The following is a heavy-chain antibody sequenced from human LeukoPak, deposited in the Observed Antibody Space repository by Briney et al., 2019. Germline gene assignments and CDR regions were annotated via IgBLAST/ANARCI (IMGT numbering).Heavy chain of an antibody. CDR1: GFSLNTSGVG. V-gene: IGHV2-5*02. Sequence: SGPTLVKPTQTLTLTCTFSGFSLNTSGVGVGWIRQAPGKALEWLALVYWDDDMRYSPSLESRLSITKDTSNNQVVLTMTNMDPGDTATYFRAHSTFGIAAAPEYFQHWGQGTLVTVSS. CDR2: VYWDDDM. J-gene: IGHJ1*01. CDR3: AHSTFGIAAAPEYFQH. D-gene: IGHD6-13*01.